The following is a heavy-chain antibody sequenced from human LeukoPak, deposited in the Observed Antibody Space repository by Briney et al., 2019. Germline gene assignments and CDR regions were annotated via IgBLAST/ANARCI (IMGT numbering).Heavy chain of an antibody. CDR1: GGSISSSNW. V-gene: IGHV4-4*02. CDR3: ARGSLLTGFDY. D-gene: IGHD5-24*01. Sequence: SETLSLTCAVSGGSISSSNWWSWVRQPPGKGLEWIGEIYHSGSTNYNPSLKSRVTTSVDKSKNQFSLKLSSVTAADTAVYYCARGSLLTGFDYWGQGTLVTVSS. CDR2: IYHSGST. J-gene: IGHJ4*02.